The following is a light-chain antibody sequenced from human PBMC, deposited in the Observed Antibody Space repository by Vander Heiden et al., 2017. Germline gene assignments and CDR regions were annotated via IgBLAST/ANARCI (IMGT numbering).Light chain of an antibody. V-gene: IGKV3-20*01. CDR1: QSVSSSY. J-gene: IGKJ2*01. CDR3: QQYGSSSYT. Sequence: EIVLTQSPVTLSLSPVERATLSCRASQSVSSSYLAWYQQKPGQAPRLLIYGASSRATGIPDRFSGSGSGTDFTLTISRLEPEDFAVYYCQQYGSSSYTFGQGTKLEIK. CDR2: GAS.